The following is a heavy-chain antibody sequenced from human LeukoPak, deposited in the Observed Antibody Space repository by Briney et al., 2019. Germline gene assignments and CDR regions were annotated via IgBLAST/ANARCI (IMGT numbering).Heavy chain of an antibody. D-gene: IGHD2-21*02. CDR3: ARGGVVVTAFYFDY. CDR2: IIPTFGIA. Sequence: SVKVSCKASGGTFSSYAISWVRQAPGQGLEWMGRIIPTFGIANYAQKFQGRVTITADKSTSTAYMELSSLRSEDTAVYYCARGGVVVTAFYFDYWGQGTLVTVSS. J-gene: IGHJ4*02. V-gene: IGHV1-69*04. CDR1: GGTFSSYA.